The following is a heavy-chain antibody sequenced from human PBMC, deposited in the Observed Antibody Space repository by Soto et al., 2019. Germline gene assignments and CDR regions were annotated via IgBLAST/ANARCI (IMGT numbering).Heavy chain of an antibody. CDR3: AKDVGQQLVLNYGMDV. CDR2: LSYDGNHK. J-gene: IGHJ6*02. CDR1: GFIFRSFA. V-gene: IGHV3-30*18. Sequence: QVQLVESGGGVIQPGTSLSLSCGSSGFIFRSFAINWSARAPGRGLEGWAVLSYDGNHKYYADSVKGRFTVSRDNAKNMLYLQMNSLRGEDTAVYYCAKDVGQQLVLNYGMDVWGQGTTVTVSS. D-gene: IGHD6-13*01.